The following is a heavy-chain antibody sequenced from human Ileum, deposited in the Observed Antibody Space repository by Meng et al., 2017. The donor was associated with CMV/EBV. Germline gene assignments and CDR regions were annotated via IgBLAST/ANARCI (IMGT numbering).Heavy chain of an antibody. J-gene: IGHJ5*02. Sequence: ASVKVSCKASGYTFTGYYMHWVRQAPGQGLEWMGWINPNSGGTNYAQKFQGRVTMTRDTSISTAYMELSRLRSDDTAVYYCAIAPWGIAVAVRGFDPWGQGTLVTVSS. CDR3: AIAPWGIAVAVRGFDP. V-gene: IGHV1-2*02. D-gene: IGHD6-19*01. CDR1: GYTFTGYY. CDR2: INPNSGGT.